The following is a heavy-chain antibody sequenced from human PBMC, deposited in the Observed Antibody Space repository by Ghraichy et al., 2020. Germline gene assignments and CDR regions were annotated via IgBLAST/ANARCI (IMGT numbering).Heavy chain of an antibody. CDR3: ARAPNLYCSSTSCYRYYGMDV. V-gene: IGHV4-34*01. J-gene: IGHJ6*02. CDR1: GGSFSGYY. Sequence: SETLSLTCAVYGGSFSGYYWSWIRQPPGKGLEWIGEINHSGSTNYNPSLKSRVTISVDTSKNQFSLKLSSVTAADTAVYYCARAPNLYCSSTSCYRYYGMDVWGQGTTVTVSS. D-gene: IGHD2-2*02. CDR2: INHSGST.